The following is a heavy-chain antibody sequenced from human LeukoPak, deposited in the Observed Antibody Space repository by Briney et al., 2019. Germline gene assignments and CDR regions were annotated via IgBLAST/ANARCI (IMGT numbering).Heavy chain of an antibody. CDR1: GFTFDDYA. J-gene: IGHJ4*02. CDR3: AKDRYSSGYYYLDY. Sequence: GRSLRLSCAASGFTFDDYAMHWVRQAPGKGLEWVSGISWNSGSIGYADSVKGRFTISRDNAKNSLYLQTNSLRAEDTALHYCAKDRYSSGYYYLDYWGQGTLVTVSS. V-gene: IGHV3-9*01. D-gene: IGHD3-22*01. CDR2: ISWNSGSI.